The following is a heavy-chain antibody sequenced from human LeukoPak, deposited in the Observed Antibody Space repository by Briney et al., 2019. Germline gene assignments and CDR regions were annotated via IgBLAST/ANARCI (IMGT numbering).Heavy chain of an antibody. CDR3: ARSLPMIPWGLGYYFDY. Sequence: PGGSLRLSCAASGFTVSSNYMSWVRQAPGKGLEWVSVIYSGGSTYYADSVKGRFTISRDNSKNTLYLQMNSLRAEDTAVYYCARSLPMIPWGLGYYFDYWGQGTLVTVSS. V-gene: IGHV3-53*01. D-gene: IGHD2-21*01. CDR1: GFTVSSNY. J-gene: IGHJ4*02. CDR2: IYSGGST.